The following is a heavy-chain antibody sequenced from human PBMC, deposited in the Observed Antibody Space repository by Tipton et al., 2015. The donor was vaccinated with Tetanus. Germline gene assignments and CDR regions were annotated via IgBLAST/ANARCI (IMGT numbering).Heavy chain of an antibody. D-gene: IGHD5-18*01. CDR3: VRGRGLGAYSYGFEY. CDR1: GFSLSSGAYY. CDR2: IFYTGST. J-gene: IGHJ4*02. Sequence: TLSLTCSVSGFSLSSGAYYWTWIRQHPGKGLEWLGSIFYTGSTYFNPSLRSRLTMSFKMSKNQFSLKLTSVTAADTAVYYCVRGRGLGAYSYGFEYWGQGALVTVSA. V-gene: IGHV4-30-4*08.